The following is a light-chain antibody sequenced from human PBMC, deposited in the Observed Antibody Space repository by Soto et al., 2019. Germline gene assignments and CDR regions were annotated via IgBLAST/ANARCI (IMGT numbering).Light chain of an antibody. Sequence: QSALTQPRSVSGSPGQSVTISCTGTSGDVGGYKYVSWYQQHPGKAPKLMIYDVNKRPSGVPDRFSGSKSGNTASLTISGLLTEDEADYYCCSYACKNTVVLFGGGTQLTVL. V-gene: IGLV2-11*01. J-gene: IGLJ3*02. CDR2: DVN. CDR3: CSYACKNTVVL. CDR1: SGDVGGYKY.